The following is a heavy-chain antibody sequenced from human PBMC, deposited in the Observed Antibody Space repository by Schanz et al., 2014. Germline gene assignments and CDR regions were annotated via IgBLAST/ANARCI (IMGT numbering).Heavy chain of an antibody. CDR2: IFFRGST. Sequence: QVQLQESGPGLVKPSQTLSLTCAVSGGSISSGGYSWSWIRQPPGKGREWIGYIFFRGSTYYNPSLKSRVTIAIDTSKNHFSLRLTSVTAADTAVYYCYGMDVWGQGTTVTVSS. CDR1: GGSISSGGYS. J-gene: IGHJ6*02. CDR3: YGMDV. V-gene: IGHV4-30-4*07.